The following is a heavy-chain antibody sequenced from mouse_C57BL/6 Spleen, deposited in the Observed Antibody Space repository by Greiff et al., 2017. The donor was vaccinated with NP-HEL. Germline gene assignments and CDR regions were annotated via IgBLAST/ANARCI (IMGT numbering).Heavy chain of an antibody. V-gene: IGHV1-15*01. Sequence: QVQLQQSGAELVRPGASVTLSCKASGYTFTDYEMHWVKQTPVHGLEWIGAIDPETGGTAYNQKFKGKAILTADKSSSTAYMELRSRTSEDSAVYYCTRRGVVATLYWYFDVWGTGTTVTGSS. CDR3: TRRGVVATLYWYFDV. D-gene: IGHD1-1*01. CDR2: IDPETGGT. CDR1: GYTFTDYE. J-gene: IGHJ1*03.